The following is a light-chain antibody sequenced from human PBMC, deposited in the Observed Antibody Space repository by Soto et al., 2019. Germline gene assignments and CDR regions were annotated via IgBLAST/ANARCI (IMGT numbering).Light chain of an antibody. CDR1: TSNIGENS. Sequence: QSVLAQPPPVSGTPGQGVTISCSGSTSNIGENSVGWFQQLPGTAPKVVIYVTNKRPSGVPDRFSGSKSGTSAYLAISGLQSEDEADYYCAAWDGSLNGHVFGPGSKVTV. CDR2: VTN. J-gene: IGLJ1*01. V-gene: IGLV1-44*01. CDR3: AAWDGSLNGHV.